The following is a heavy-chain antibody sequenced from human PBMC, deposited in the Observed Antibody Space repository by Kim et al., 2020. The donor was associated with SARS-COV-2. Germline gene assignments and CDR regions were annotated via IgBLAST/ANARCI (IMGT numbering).Heavy chain of an antibody. J-gene: IGHJ5*02. CDR2: ISSSGSTI. CDR3: ARGDALITIFPLGFDP. Sequence: GGSLRLSCASSGFTFSSYEMNWVRQAPGKGLEWVSYISSSGSTIYYADSVKGRFTISRDNAKNSLYLQMSSLRAEDTAVYYCARGDALITIFPLGFDPWGQGTLVTVSS. D-gene: IGHD3-3*01. V-gene: IGHV3-48*03. CDR1: GFTFSSYE.